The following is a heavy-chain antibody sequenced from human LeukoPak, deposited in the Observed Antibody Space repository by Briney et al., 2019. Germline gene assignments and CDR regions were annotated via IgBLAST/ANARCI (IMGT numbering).Heavy chain of an antibody. CDR3: ARVLGSSGWYVDY. CDR1: GFTFSSYE. Sequence: GGSLRLSCAASGFTFSSYEMNWVRQAPGKGLEWVSYISSSGSTIYYADSVKGRFTISRDNAKNSLYLQMNSLRAEDTAVYYCARVLGSSGWYVDYWGQGTLVTVSS. V-gene: IGHV3-48*03. CDR2: ISSSGSTI. D-gene: IGHD6-19*01. J-gene: IGHJ4*02.